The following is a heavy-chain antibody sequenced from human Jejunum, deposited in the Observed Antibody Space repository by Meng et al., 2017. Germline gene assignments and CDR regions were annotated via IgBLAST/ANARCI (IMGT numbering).Heavy chain of an antibody. CDR3: VRAAAGTGFGYFDL. D-gene: IGHD6-19*01. J-gene: IGHJ2*01. CDR2: IDTSGST. CDR1: GFASTCPTYC. Sequence: VEMKESDPRRVRPTTPPLLLTHVCGFASTCPTYCRCWIRQHPVKGLECIAYIDTSGSTNYNPSLKSRVIISVDTSKNQFYLQMSSLTAADTAVYYCVRAAAGTGFGYFDLWGRGTLVTVSS. V-gene: IGHV4-61*01.